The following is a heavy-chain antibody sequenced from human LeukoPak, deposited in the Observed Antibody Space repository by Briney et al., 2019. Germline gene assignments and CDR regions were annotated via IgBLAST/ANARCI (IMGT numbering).Heavy chain of an antibody. CDR1: GFTFSRNA. D-gene: IGHD7-27*01. Sequence: PGGSLSLSCAASGFTFSRNAMIWVRQAPGKGMDWVSAISGSGSDTYYADSVKGRFTIFRDNSKNTVYLRMNSLRAADTAVYYCAKDPWGSRGYFDYWGQGPLVTVSS. CDR3: AKDPWGSRGYFDY. V-gene: IGHV3-23*01. CDR2: ISGSGSDT. J-gene: IGHJ4*02.